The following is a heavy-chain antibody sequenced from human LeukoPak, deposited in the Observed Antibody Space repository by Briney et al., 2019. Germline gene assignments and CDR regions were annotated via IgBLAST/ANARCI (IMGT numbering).Heavy chain of an antibody. CDR2: ISSSGSTI. Sequence: GGSLRLSCAASGFTFSDYYMSWIRQAPGKGLEWISYISSSGSTIYYADSVKGRFTISRDNAKNSLYLQMNSLRAEDTAVYYCARADRALDYYGSGRGWYFDYWGQGTLVTVSS. CDR1: GFTFSDYY. V-gene: IGHV3-11*01. D-gene: IGHD3-10*01. CDR3: ARADRALDYYGSGRGWYFDY. J-gene: IGHJ4*02.